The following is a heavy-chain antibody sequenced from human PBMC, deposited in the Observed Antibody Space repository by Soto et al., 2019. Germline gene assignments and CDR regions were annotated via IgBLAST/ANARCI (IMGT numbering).Heavy chain of an antibody. CDR3: VKRGRNWGAVDF. Sequence: VQLLESGGDLVQPGGSLRLSCVASGFILNNYAMSWVRQAPGKGLEWVSTIGGTEVDSDGVPWYEDSVTVRFTISRDSSANTLFLDMDNLRAEDSALYYCVKRGRNWGAVDFWVQGTMVVVSS. J-gene: IGHJ3*01. CDR2: IGGTEVDSDGVP. D-gene: IGHD7-27*01. CDR1: GFILNNYA. V-gene: IGHV3-23*01.